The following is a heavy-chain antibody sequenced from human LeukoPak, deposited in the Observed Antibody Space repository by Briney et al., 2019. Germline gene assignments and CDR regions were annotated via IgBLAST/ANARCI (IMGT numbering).Heavy chain of an antibody. J-gene: IGHJ4*02. V-gene: IGHV3-48*03. Sequence: PGGSLRLSRAVSGFPFSIYEMNWVRQAPGKGLEWVSNIGSSGTTIYYADSVKGRFTISRDNSKNTLYLQMNSLRAEDTAVYYCVAQPTADSSGYYYFDYWGQGTLVTVSS. CDR1: GFPFSIYE. CDR3: VAQPTADSSGYYYFDY. D-gene: IGHD3-22*01. CDR2: IGSSGTTI.